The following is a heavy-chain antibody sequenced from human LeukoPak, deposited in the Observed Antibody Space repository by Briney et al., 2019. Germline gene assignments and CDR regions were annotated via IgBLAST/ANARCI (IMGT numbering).Heavy chain of an antibody. CDR2: IIPIFGTA. CDR3: ARGSKPSRFGELLPDY. J-gene: IGHJ4*02. CDR1: GGTFSSYA. Sequence: ASVKVSCKASGGTFSSYAISWVRQAPGQGLEWMGGIIPIFGTANYAQKFQGRVTITTDESTSTAYMELSSLRSEDTAVYYCARGSKPSRFGELLPDYWGQGTLVTVSS. V-gene: IGHV1-69*05. D-gene: IGHD3-10*01.